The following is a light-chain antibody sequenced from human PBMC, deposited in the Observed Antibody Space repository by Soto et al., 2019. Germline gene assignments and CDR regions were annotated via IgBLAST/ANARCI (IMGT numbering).Light chain of an antibody. CDR1: SSDVGGFEY. CDR3: GSITRSSTSV. V-gene: IGLV2-14*01. Sequence: QSVLSQPASVSGSPVQSITIACTGTSSDVGGFEYVSWYQHQPGKAPKLIIYDVTKRPSGVSNRFSGSKSGNTASLTISGIQAEDEGDYYCGSITRSSTSVFGTGTKVTVL. CDR2: DVT. J-gene: IGLJ1*01.